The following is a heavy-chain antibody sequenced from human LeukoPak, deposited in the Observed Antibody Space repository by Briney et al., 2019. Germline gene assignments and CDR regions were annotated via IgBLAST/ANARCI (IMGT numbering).Heavy chain of an antibody. V-gene: IGHV3-53*01. CDR3: ARDPPRHYDSSGYFDY. J-gene: IGHJ4*02. Sequence: PGGSLRLSCAASGFAVSSNYMSWVRQAPGKGLEWVSVIYSGGSTYYADSVKGRFTISRDNSKNTLYLQMNSLRAEDTAVYYCARDPPRHYDSSGYFDYWGQGTLVTVSS. CDR1: GFAVSSNY. D-gene: IGHD3-22*01. CDR2: IYSGGST.